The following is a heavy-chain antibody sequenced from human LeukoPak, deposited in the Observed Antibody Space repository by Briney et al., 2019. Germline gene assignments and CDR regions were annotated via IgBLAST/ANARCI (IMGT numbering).Heavy chain of an antibody. D-gene: IGHD3-3*01. CDR3: ARGGMAAGTTTISLLRFLEWAPLYYMDV. V-gene: IGHV1-69*05. CDR2: IIPIFGTA. J-gene: IGHJ6*03. CDR1: GGTFSSYA. Sequence: SVKVSCKASGGTFSSYAISWVRQAPGQGLEWMGGIIPIFGTANYAQKFQGRVTITTDESTSTAYMELSSLRSEDTAVYYCARGGMAAGTTTISLLRFLEWAPLYYMDVWGKGTTVTVSS.